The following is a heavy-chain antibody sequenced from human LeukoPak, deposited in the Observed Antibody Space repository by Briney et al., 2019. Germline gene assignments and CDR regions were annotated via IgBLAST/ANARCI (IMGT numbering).Heavy chain of an antibody. CDR3: ARDRYYDSREFDP. CDR1: GYSISSGYY. CDR2: IYHSGST. Sequence: KTSETLSLTCTVSGYSISSGYYWGWIRQPPGKGLEWIGSIYHSGSTYYNPSLKSRVTISVDTSKNQFSLKLSSVTAADTAVYYCARDRYYDSREFDPWGQGTLVTVSS. V-gene: IGHV4-38-2*02. D-gene: IGHD3-22*01. J-gene: IGHJ5*02.